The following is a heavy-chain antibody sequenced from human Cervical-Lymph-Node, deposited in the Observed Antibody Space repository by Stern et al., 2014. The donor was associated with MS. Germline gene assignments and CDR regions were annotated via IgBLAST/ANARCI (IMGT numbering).Heavy chain of an antibody. CDR2: IFPVFGTP. J-gene: IGHJ5*02. Sequence: QVQLVQSGAEVTKPGSSVKVSCKASGGTFSKFPRRWVRQAPGQGLEWMGGIFPVFGTPTYAQEFRGRVTITADVSTSTVYMELSSLRSDDTAVYYCARSSETSDRWYSLGYDLWGQGTLVTVSS. D-gene: IGHD6-13*01. V-gene: IGHV1-69*01. CDR1: GGTFSKFP. CDR3: ARSSETSDRWYSLGYDL.